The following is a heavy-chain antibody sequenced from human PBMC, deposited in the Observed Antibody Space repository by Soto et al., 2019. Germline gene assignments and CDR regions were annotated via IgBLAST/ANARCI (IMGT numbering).Heavy chain of an antibody. CDR1: GYTFTSYA. CDR2: INAGNGNT. CDR3: ARDKGAAVAGYYYFDY. V-gene: IGHV1-3*01. Sequence: ASVKVSCKASGYTFTSYAMHWVRQAPGQRLEWMGWINAGNGNTKYSQKFQGRVTITRDTSASTAYMELSSLRSEDTAVYYCARDKGAAVAGYYYFDYWGQGTLVTVSS. D-gene: IGHD6-19*01. J-gene: IGHJ4*02.